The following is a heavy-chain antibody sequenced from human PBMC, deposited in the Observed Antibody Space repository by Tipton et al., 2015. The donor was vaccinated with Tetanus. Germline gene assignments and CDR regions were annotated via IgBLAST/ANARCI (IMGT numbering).Heavy chain of an antibody. V-gene: IGHV4-4*02. J-gene: IGHJ4*02. CDR3: ARGTGDY. D-gene: IGHD1-14*01. Sequence: TLSLTCDVSGGPVSSSNWWSWVRQAPGKGLEWIGSLFHSGRTNYNPSLKSRVTISVDTSKNQFSLKLSSVTAADTAVYYCARGTGDYWGQGTLVTVSS. CDR2: LFHSGRT. CDR1: GGPVSSSNW.